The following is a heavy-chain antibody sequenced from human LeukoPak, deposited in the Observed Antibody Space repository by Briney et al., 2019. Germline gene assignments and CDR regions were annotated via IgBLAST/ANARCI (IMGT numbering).Heavy chain of an antibody. Sequence: ASVKVSCKASGYTFTSYDINWVRQAPGQGLEWMGIINPSGGTTTYTQKFQGRVTMTRDMSTSTVYMELSSLRSEDTGVYYSAREGGDTPMVKFDSWGQGTLVTVSS. CDR3: AREGGDTPMVKFDS. CDR2: INPSGGTT. J-gene: IGHJ4*02. CDR1: GYTFTSYD. V-gene: IGHV1-46*01. D-gene: IGHD5-18*01.